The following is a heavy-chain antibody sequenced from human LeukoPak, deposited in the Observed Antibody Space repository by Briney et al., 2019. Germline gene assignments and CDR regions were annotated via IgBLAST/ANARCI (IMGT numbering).Heavy chain of an antibody. V-gene: IGHV1-8*01. Sequence: GASVKVSCKASGYTFTSYDINWVRQATGQGLEWMGWMNPNSGNTGYARKFQGRVTMTRNTSISTAYMELSSLRSEDTAVYYCAREAPRVVAYDYWGQGTLVTVSS. J-gene: IGHJ4*02. CDR2: MNPNSGNT. CDR1: GYTFTSYD. D-gene: IGHD2-2*01. CDR3: AREAPRVVAYDY.